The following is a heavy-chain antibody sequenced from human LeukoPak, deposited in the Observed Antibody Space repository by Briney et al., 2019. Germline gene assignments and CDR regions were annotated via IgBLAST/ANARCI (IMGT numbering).Heavy chain of an antibody. CDR2: IYPRDGST. V-gene: IGHV1-46*01. Sequence: ASVKVSCKASGYTFTSNYIHWVRQAPGQGLEWMGMIYPRDGSTSYAQKFQGRVTVTRDASTSTVHMEPSGLRSEDTAVYYCARDQEGFDYWGQGTLVTVSS. CDR1: GYTFTSNY. CDR3: ARDQEGFDY. J-gene: IGHJ4*02.